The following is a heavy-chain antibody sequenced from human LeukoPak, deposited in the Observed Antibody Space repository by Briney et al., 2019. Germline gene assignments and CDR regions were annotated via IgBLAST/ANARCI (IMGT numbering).Heavy chain of an antibody. CDR3: ATDSRSVTSDYAN. D-gene: IGHD3-22*01. J-gene: IGHJ4*02. V-gene: IGHV1-24*01. CDR1: GYTLTELS. CDR2: FDPEDGET. Sequence: ASVKVSCKVSGYTLTELSMHWVRHAPGKGLEWMGGFDPEDGETIYPQKFQGRVTMTEDTSTDTAYMELSSLRSEDTAVYYCATDSRSVTSDYANWGQGTLVTVSS.